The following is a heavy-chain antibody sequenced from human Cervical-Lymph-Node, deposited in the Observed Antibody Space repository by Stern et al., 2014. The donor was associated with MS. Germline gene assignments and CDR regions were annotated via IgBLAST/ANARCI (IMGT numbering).Heavy chain of an antibody. V-gene: IGHV3-23*04. CDR3: ATGGKGDRSDY. D-gene: IGHD3-16*01. J-gene: IGHJ4*02. CDR2: ISSSGGST. CDR1: GFTFSNYA. Sequence: EVQLVESGGGLVQPGGSLRLSCAAPGFTFSNYAMNWVRQAPGKGLEWVSTISSSGGSTYYSDSVKGRFTISRDNSKNTLYLQMNSLRAEDTAVYYCATGGKGDRSDYWGQGTLVTVSS.